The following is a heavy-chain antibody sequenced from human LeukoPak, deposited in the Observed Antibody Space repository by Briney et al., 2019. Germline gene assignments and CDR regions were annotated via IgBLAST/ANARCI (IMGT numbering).Heavy chain of an antibody. V-gene: IGHV3-48*04. CDR1: GFTLSTYV. CDR2: IISSSSTT. CDR3: AKSDDSDGFYPDY. Sequence: PGGSPRHFPATSGFTLSTYVMSWGRQAPRSELRCSYIISSSSTTYYADSVKGRFTISRDNAKNSQYLQMNSLRAEDTAVYYCAKSDDSDGFYPDYWGQGALVTVSS. J-gene: IGHJ4*02. D-gene: IGHD3-22*01.